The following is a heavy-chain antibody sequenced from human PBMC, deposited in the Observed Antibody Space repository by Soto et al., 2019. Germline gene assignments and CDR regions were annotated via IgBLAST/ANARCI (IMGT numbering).Heavy chain of an antibody. CDR1: GFTFSAYW. J-gene: IGHJ4*02. Sequence: EVQLVESGGGLVQTGGSLRLSCAASGFTFSAYWMSWVRQAPGKGLEGVANIKQDGNEKYYVDSVNGRFIISRDDAENSLFLQLNSLRVEDTAVYYCAREKRANGYFDYWGQGTLVTVSS. V-gene: IGHV3-7*01. CDR2: IKQDGNEK. D-gene: IGHD6-25*01. CDR3: AREKRANGYFDY.